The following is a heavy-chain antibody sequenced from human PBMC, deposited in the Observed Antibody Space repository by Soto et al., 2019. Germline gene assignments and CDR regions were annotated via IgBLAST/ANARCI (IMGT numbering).Heavy chain of an antibody. CDR2: ISSSGSTI. J-gene: IGHJ4*02. Sequence: GGSLRLSCAASGFTFSSYSMNWVRQAPGKGLEWVSYISSSGSTIYYADSVKGRFTISRDNAKNSLYLQMNSLRAEDTAVYYCARDLLSTAPKSPCWGQGTLVTVSS. V-gene: IGHV3-48*04. CDR3: ARDLLSTAPKSPC. CDR1: GFTFSSYS. D-gene: IGHD4-17*01.